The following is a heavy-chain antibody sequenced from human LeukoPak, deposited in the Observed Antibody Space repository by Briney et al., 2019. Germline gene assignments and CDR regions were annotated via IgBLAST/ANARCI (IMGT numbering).Heavy chain of an antibody. V-gene: IGHV4-39*01. CDR3: ARSNYAYTYYYYYMDV. D-gene: IGHD5-24*01. Sequence: SETLSLTCTVSGGSTSSSSYYWGWIRQPPGKGLEWIGSIYYSGSTYYNPSLKSRVTISVDTSKNQFSLKLSSVTAADTAVYYCARSNYAYTYYYYYMDVWGKGTTVTVSS. J-gene: IGHJ6*03. CDR2: IYYSGST. CDR1: GGSTSSSSYY.